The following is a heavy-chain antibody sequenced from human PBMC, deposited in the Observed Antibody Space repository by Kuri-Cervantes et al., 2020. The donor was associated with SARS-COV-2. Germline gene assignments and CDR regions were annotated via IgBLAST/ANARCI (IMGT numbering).Heavy chain of an antibody. Sequence: LSLTCAASGYTFSSYEMNWVRQAPGKGLEWVSYISSSGSTIYYADSVKGRFTISRDNAKNSLYLQMNSLRAEDTAVYYCARSAFSGRVYNSSGWYRFDYWGQGTLVTVSS. D-gene: IGHD6-19*01. V-gene: IGHV3-48*03. CDR3: ARSAFSGRVYNSSGWYRFDY. CDR2: ISSSGSTI. J-gene: IGHJ4*02. CDR1: GYTFSSYE.